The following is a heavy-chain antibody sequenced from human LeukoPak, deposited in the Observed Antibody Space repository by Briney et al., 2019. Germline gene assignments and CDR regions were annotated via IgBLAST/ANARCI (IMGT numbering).Heavy chain of an antibody. CDR1: GGTFSSYV. CDR2: IIRFFGAA. Sequence: SVKVSCKASGGTFSSYVITWFRRALGQGLEWMGGIIRFFGAASYAQNFQARVTITADESTSTAYIELSSLRSEDTAVYYCARGPSDYGDSNYFDYWGQGTLVTVSS. D-gene: IGHD4-17*01. V-gene: IGHV1-69*13. CDR3: ARGPSDYGDSNYFDY. J-gene: IGHJ4*02.